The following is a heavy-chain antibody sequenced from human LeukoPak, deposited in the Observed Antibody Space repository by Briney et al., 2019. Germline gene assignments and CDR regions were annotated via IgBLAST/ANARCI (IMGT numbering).Heavy chain of an antibody. D-gene: IGHD3-10*01. J-gene: IGHJ4*02. CDR3: AKNYGSGSFYQD. CDR2: IDPNSGGT. CDR1: GYTFTGYY. Sequence: ASVKVSCKASGYTFTGYYMHWVRQAPGQGLEWMGWIDPNSGGTNYAQKFQGRVTMTRDTSISTAYMELSRLRSDDTAVYYCAKNYGSGSFYQDWGQGTLVTVSS. V-gene: IGHV1-2*02.